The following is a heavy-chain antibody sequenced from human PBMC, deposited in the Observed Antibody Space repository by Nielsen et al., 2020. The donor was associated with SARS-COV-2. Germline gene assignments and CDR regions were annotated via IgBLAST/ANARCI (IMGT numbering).Heavy chain of an antibody. D-gene: IGHD3-10*01. J-gene: IGHJ6*02. CDR3: AREGRDDSGTERHGMDV. V-gene: IGHV5-51*01. Sequence: KVSCKGSGYSFTSYWITWVRQMPGKGLEWMGIIYPGDSDTRYSPSFEGQVTISADESISTTYLQWRSLKASDTAVYYCAREGRDDSGTERHGMDVWGRGTTVTVSS. CDR2: IYPGDSDT. CDR1: GYSFTSYW.